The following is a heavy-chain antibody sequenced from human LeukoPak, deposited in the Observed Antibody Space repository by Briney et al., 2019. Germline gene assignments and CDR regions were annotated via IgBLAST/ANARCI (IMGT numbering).Heavy chain of an antibody. D-gene: IGHD3-10*02. J-gene: IGHJ6*01. V-gene: IGHV3-30*02. CDR2: IRYDGSNK. CDR1: GFTFSSYW. CDR3: AELGITMVGGV. Sequence: GGSLRLSCAASGFTFSSYWMHWVRQAPGKGLEWVAFIRYDGSNKYYAKSVKGRFTISRDNSKNTLYLQLNSLRAEDTAVYYCAELGITMVGGVWGKGTTVTISS.